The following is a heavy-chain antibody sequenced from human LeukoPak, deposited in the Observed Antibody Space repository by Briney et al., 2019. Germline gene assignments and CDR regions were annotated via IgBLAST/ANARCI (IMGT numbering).Heavy chain of an antibody. J-gene: IGHJ6*02. V-gene: IGHV4-34*01. CDR1: GGSFSGYY. CDR3: ARDSTVMATLYGMDV. D-gene: IGHD2-8*01. CDR2: INHSGST. Sequence: SETLSLTCAVYGGSFSGYYWSWIRQPPGKGLEWIGEINHSGSTNYNPSLKSRVTISVDTSKTQFSLKLSSVTAADTAVYYCARDSTVMATLYGMDVWGQGTTVTVSS.